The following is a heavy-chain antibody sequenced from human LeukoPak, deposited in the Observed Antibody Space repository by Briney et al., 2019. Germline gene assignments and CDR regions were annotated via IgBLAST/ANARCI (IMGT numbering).Heavy chain of an antibody. CDR1: GGSIRSGGYY. CDR2: IYYSGST. V-gene: IGHV4-31*03. D-gene: IGHD4-17*01. Sequence: SQTLSLTCTVSGGSIRSGGYYWSWIRQHPGKGLEWIGYIYYSGSTYYNPSLKSRVTISVDTSKNQFSLKLNSVTAADTAVYFCARGDGEGFYYFDYWGQGTLVTVSS. J-gene: IGHJ4*02. CDR3: ARGDGEGFYYFDY.